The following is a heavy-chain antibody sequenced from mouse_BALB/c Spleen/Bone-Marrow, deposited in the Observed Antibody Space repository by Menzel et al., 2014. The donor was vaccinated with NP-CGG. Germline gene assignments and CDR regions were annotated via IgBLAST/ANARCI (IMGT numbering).Heavy chain of an antibody. CDR3: ARDSDWFAY. CDR2: IRNKANGYTT. J-gene: IGHJ3*01. CDR1: GFTFTDNY. V-gene: IGHV7-3*02. Sequence: EVQGVESGGGLVQPGGSLRLSCATSGFTFTDNYMSWVRQPPGKALKWLGFIRNKANGYTTEYSASVKGRFTISRDNSQSILYLQMNTLRAEDSATYYCARDSDWFAYWGQGTLVTVSA.